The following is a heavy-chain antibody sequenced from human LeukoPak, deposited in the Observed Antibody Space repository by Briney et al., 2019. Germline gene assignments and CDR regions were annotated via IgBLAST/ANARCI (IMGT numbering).Heavy chain of an antibody. D-gene: IGHD3-3*02. V-gene: IGHV3-49*04. CDR2: IRTKAYCGTT. CDR1: GFTFSDYA. CDR3: TTGSIFGVVINGFNWFDP. Sequence: GGSLRLSCAGSGFTFSDYAISWVRQAPGKGLEWVGLIRTKAYCGTTEYAASVKGRFTISRDDSKSIAYLQMNSLKTEDTAVYYCTTGSIFGVVINGFNWFDPWGQGTLVTVSS. J-gene: IGHJ5*02.